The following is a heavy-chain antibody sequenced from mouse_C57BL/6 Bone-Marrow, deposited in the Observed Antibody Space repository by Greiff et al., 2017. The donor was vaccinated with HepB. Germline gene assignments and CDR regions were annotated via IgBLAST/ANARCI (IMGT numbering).Heavy chain of an antibody. CDR2: IDPETGGT. CDR1: GYTFTDYE. CDR3: IRELLPYYYAMDY. Sequence: QVQLQQSGAELVRPGASVTLSCKASGYTFTDYEMHWVKQTPVHGLEWIGAIDPETGGTAYNQKFKGKAILTADKSSSTAYMELRSLTSEDSAVYYCIRELLPYYYAMDYWGQGTSVTVSS. J-gene: IGHJ4*01. V-gene: IGHV1-15*01.